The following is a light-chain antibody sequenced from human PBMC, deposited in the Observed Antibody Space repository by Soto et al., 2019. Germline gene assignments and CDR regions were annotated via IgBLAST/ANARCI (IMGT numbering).Light chain of an antibody. J-gene: IGKJ5*01. CDR2: DAY. CDR3: QQSSQWPPIT. CDR1: QSVGRY. Sequence: VLTQSAATLSLSPGERATLSCRASQSVGRYLAWYQQKPGQAPRLLIYDAYNRATGIPPRFSGSGSGTDFTLTISSLEPEDFAVYYCQQSSQWPPITFGQGTRLEIK. V-gene: IGKV3-11*01.